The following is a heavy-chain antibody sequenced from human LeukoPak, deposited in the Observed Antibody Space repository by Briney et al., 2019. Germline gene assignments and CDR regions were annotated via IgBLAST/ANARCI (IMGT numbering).Heavy chain of an antibody. D-gene: IGHD2/OR15-2a*01. CDR1: GFTFSSYA. CDR2: ISYDGSNK. J-gene: IGHJ4*02. V-gene: IGHV3-30-3*01. CDR3: ASSDYLWYFDY. Sequence: GGSLRLSCAASGFTFSSYAMHWVRQAPGKGLEWVAVISYDGSNKYYADSVKGRFTISRNNSKNTLYLQMNSLRAEDTAVYYCASSDYLWYFDYWGQGTLVTVSS.